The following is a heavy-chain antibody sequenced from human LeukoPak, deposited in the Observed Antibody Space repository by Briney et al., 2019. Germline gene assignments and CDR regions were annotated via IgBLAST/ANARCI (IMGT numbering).Heavy chain of an antibody. CDR1: GFTFSYAW. J-gene: IGHJ4*02. D-gene: IGHD2-2*02. CDR3: VRLLNRDY. CDR2: INADGSVT. V-gene: IGHV3-74*01. Sequence: PGGSLRLSCAASGFTFSYAWMSWVRQAPGKGLVWVSRINADGSVTDYVDSVKGRFTISRDNTKNTVYLQMNSLRAEDTAVYYCVRLLNRDYWGQGTLVTVSS.